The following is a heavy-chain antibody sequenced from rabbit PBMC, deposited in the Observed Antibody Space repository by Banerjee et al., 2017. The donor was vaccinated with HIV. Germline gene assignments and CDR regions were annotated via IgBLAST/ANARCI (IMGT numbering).Heavy chain of an antibody. Sequence: QSLVESGGGRVKPAAALTLICTNSGVSFISSYYMCWVRQAPGKGLEWIGCMSTGSGSTYYATWAKGRFTITKTTSTTVTLQLPSLTAADAATCFCGGGWIAMNMNLWGQGTLVTVS. CDR2: MSTGSGST. V-gene: IGHV1S40*01. D-gene: IGHD2-1*01. CDR3: GGGWIAMNMNL. J-gene: IGHJ4*01. CDR1: GVSFISSYY.